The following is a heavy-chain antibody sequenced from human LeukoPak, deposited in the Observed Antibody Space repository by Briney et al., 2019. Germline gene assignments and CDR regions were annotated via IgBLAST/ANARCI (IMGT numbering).Heavy chain of an antibody. D-gene: IGHD2-15*01. V-gene: IGHV4-38-2*02. CDR3: ARDIVVVVAASNFDY. J-gene: IGHJ4*02. CDR2: IYHSGST. Sequence: SETLSLTCAVSGYSISSGYYWGWLRQPPGKGLEWIGSIYHSGSTYYNPSLKSRVTISVDTSKNQFSLKLSSVTAADTAVYYWARDIVVVVAASNFDYWGQGTLVTVSS. CDR1: GYSISSGYY.